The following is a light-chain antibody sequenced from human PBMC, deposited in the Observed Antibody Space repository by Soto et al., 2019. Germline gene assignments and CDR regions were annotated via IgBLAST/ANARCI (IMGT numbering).Light chain of an antibody. Sequence: IPLTQSASALSASVGDRVTITCRASQGIXSWLGWYQQKPGKAPKILIXDDSSLESGVPSRFRGSGSGKEFTLTISSLQPDEFVTYYCRHYNRYAPWTFGQGTKVDIK. V-gene: IGKV1-5*01. CDR1: QGIXSW. CDR2: DDS. J-gene: IGKJ1*01. CDR3: RHYNRYAPWT.